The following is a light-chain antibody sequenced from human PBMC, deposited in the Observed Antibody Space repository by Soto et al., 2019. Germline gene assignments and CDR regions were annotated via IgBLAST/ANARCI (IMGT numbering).Light chain of an antibody. J-gene: IGLJ2*01. Sequence: QSVLTQPPSASGTPGQRVTISCSGRSSNIGRNTVSWFQQLPGTAPKLLIYSNNPRPSGVPDRFSGSKSGTSASLAISGLQSEDEADYYCAAWDDSLNGVVFGGGTKLTVL. CDR2: SNN. V-gene: IGLV1-44*01. CDR3: AAWDDSLNGVV. CDR1: SSNIGRNT.